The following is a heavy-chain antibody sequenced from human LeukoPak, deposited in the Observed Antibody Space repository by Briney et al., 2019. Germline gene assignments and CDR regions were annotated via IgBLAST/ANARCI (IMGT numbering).Heavy chain of an antibody. J-gene: IGHJ4*02. CDR3: AKNTVKFDY. CDR2: VSSTGDST. D-gene: IGHD4-11*01. CDR1: GFTFSSYA. V-gene: IGHV3-23*01. Sequence: GGSLRLSCAASGFTFSSYAMSWVRQAPGKGLEWVSAVSSTGDSTYYADSVKGRFTISRDNSRNTLYLQMNSLRAEDTAIYYCAKNTVKFDYWGQGTLVTVSS.